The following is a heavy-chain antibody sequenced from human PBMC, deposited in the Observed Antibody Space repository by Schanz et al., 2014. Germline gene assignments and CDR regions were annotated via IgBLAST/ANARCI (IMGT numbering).Heavy chain of an antibody. V-gene: IGHV1-69*02. J-gene: IGHJ4*02. Sequence: QVQLAQSGAEVKKPGSSVKVSCKASGGTFSSYTINWVRQAPGQGLEWMGRIIPILGIANYAQKFQGRVTITADRSTSTAYMELSSLRSEDTAVYYCARRYGDSATDFWGQGTLVTVSS. D-gene: IGHD4-17*01. CDR3: ARRYGDSATDF. CDR1: GGTFSSYT. CDR2: IIPILGIA.